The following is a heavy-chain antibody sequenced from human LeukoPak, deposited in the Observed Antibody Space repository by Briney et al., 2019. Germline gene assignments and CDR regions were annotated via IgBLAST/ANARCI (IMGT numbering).Heavy chain of an antibody. V-gene: IGHV1-2*02. Sequence: ASVKVSCKASGYSFTDYYIHWARQAPGQGLEWMGWINPDNGGTNYAQNFQGRVTMTRDTSVSTAYMELSRLTSDDTAVYYCARDYAGNSFEYWGQGTQVTVSS. D-gene: IGHD4-23*01. CDR2: INPDNGGT. J-gene: IGHJ4*02. CDR3: ARDYAGNSFEY. CDR1: GYSFTDYY.